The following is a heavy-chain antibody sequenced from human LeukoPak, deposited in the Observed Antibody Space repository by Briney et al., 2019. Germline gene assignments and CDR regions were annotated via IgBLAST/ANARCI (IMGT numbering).Heavy chain of an antibody. CDR3: AKGNDIGGYYYPHFDY. Sequence: GGSLRLSCAASGFTFSNYGMHWVRQAPGKGLEWVAVISSDGNTKNYVDSVKGRFTFSRDNSKNTLYLQMNSLRAEDTAVYYCAKGNDIGGYYYPHFDYWGQGTLVTVSS. D-gene: IGHD3-22*01. J-gene: IGHJ4*02. CDR1: GFTFSNYG. CDR2: ISSDGNTK. V-gene: IGHV3-30*18.